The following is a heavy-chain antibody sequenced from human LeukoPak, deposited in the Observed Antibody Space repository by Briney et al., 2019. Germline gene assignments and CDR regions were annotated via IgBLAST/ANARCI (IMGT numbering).Heavy chain of an antibody. CDR2: ISSSSSYI. V-gene: IGHV3-21*01. CDR1: GFTFSSYS. D-gene: IGHD2-2*01. Sequence: GGSLRLSCAASGFTFSSYSMNWVRQAPGKGLEWVSSISSSSSYIYYADSVKGRFTISRDNSKNTLYLQMNSPRAEDTAVYYCARELPRHIVVVPAAPPDAFDIWGQGTMVTVSS. CDR3: ARELPRHIVVVPAAPPDAFDI. J-gene: IGHJ3*02.